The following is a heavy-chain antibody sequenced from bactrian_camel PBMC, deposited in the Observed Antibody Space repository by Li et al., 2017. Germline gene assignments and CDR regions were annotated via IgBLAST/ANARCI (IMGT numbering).Heavy chain of an antibody. CDR1: GYASAIKC. Sequence: VQLVESGGGSVQSGGSLRLTCTASGYASAIKCWGWFRQAPGKEREAVASIDSDGSTSYADSVKGRFTISKDNAKNTLYLQMDSLKPEDSAMYYCAAPRLKQRCGNWGAYNHWGQGTQVTVS. J-gene: IGHJ4*01. V-gene: IGHV3S53*01. CDR3: AAPRLKQRCGNWGAYNH. D-gene: IGHD7*01. CDR2: IDSDGST.